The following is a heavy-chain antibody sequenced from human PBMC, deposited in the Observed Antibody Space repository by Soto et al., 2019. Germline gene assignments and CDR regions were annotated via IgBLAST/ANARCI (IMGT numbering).Heavy chain of an antibody. D-gene: IGHD3-22*01. V-gene: IGHV4-39*01. CDR2: IYYSGST. CDR1: GGSISSSSYY. CDR3: ARLYYDSSDYYYFDY. Sequence: PSETLSLTCTVSGGSISSSSYYWGWIRQPPGKGLEWIGSIYYSGSTYYNPSLKSRVTISVDTSKNQFSLKLSSVTAADTAVYYCARLYYDSSDYYYFDYWAQGTLVTSPQ. J-gene: IGHJ4*02.